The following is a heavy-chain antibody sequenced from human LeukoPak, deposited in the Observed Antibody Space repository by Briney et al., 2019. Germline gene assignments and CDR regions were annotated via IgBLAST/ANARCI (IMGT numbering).Heavy chain of an antibody. CDR1: GFTFSSYG. J-gene: IGHJ4*02. Sequence: AGGSLRLSCAASGFTFSSYGMHWVRQAPGKGLEWVAFIRYDGSNKYYADSVRGRFTISRDNSKSTLSLQMNSLRAGDTAIYYCATYRQVLLPFESWGQGTLVTVSS. V-gene: IGHV3-30*02. D-gene: IGHD2-8*02. CDR2: IRYDGSNK. CDR3: ATYRQVLLPFES.